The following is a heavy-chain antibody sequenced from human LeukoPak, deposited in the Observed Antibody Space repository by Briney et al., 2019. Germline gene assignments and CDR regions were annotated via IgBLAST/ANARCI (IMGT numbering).Heavy chain of an antibody. CDR2: ISSSSSYI. Sequence: GGSLRLSCAASGFTFSSYSMNWVRQAPGKGLEWVSSISSSSSYIYYADSVKGRFTISRDNAKNSLYLQMNGLRAEDTAVYYCAREYCSGGSCSGWDYWGQGTLVTVSS. CDR3: AREYCSGGSCSGWDY. J-gene: IGHJ4*02. V-gene: IGHV3-21*01. D-gene: IGHD2-15*01. CDR1: GFTFSSYS.